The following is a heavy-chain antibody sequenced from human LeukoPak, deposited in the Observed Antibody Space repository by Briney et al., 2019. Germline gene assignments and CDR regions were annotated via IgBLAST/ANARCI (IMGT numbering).Heavy chain of an antibody. CDR3: ARDQPYYYGSGSSSHSDY. V-gene: IGHV1-2*02. Sequence: ASVKVSCKASGYTFTGYYMHWVRQAPGQGVEWMGWIKPNSGGTNYAQKFQGRVTMTRDTSISTAYMELSRLRSDDTAVYYCARDQPYYYGSGSSSHSDYWGQGTLVTVSS. CDR2: IKPNSGGT. CDR1: GYTFTGYY. J-gene: IGHJ4*02. D-gene: IGHD3-10*01.